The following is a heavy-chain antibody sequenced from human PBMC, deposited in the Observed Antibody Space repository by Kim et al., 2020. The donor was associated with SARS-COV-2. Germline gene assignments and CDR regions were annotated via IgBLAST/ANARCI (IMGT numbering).Heavy chain of an antibody. V-gene: IGHV1-46*01. CDR1: GYTFTNFN. Sequence: ASVKVSCKASGYTFTNFNVHWVRQAPGQGPEWMGVINSSGGSTNYHQKFQGRVTMTRDTSTSTVYMELSSLTSDDTAVYYCARKGNAFDYWGQGTLVTVS. J-gene: IGHJ4*02. CDR2: INSSGGST. D-gene: IGHD4-4*01. CDR3: ARKGNAFDY.